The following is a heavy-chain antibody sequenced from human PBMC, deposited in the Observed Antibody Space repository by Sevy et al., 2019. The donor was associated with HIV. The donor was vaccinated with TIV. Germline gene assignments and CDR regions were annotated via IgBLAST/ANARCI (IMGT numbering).Heavy chain of an antibody. V-gene: IGHV3-30*18. Sequence: GGSLRLSCAASGFTFSSYGMHWVRQAPGKGLEWVAVISYDGSNKYYADSVKGRFTISRDNSKNTLYWQMTSLRAEDTVVYYCAKDLKGYSSSWYRRSVYYYGMDVWGQGTTVTVSS. D-gene: IGHD6-13*01. J-gene: IGHJ6*02. CDR2: ISYDGSNK. CDR3: AKDLKGYSSSWYRRSVYYYGMDV. CDR1: GFTFSSYG.